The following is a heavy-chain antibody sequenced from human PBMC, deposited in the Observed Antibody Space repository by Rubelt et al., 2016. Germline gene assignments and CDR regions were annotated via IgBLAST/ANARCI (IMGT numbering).Heavy chain of an antibody. V-gene: IGHV1-69*10. CDR1: GGTFSSYA. CDR3: AREVYSGSYYDY. D-gene: IGHD1-26*01. J-gene: IGHJ4*02. CDR2: IIPILGIA. Sequence: QVQLVQSGAEVKKPGSSVKVSCKASGGTFSSYAISWVRQAPGQGLEWMGGIIPILGIATYAQKFQGRVTITADKSTSTAYMELNSLRAEDTAVYYCAREVYSGSYYDYWGQGTLVTVSS.